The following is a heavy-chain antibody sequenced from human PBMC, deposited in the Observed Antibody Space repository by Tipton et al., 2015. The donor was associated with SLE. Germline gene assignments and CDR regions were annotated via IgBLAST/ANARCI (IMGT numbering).Heavy chain of an antibody. V-gene: IGHV4-39*07. D-gene: IGHD1-26*01. J-gene: IGHJ3*02. CDR2: IYYSGNT. CDR3: ARTLGAIAHTVYDAFDI. Sequence: TLSLTCTVSGDSISSSSYYWGWIRQPPGKGLEWIGSIYYSGNTNFNPSLKSRVTISIDTSNNQFFLKVSSVTAADTAVYYCARTLGAIAHTVYDAFDIWGQGKMVTVSS. CDR1: GDSISSSSYY.